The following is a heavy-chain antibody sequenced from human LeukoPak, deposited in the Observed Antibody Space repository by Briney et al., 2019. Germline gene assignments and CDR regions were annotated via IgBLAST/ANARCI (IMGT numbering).Heavy chain of an antibody. CDR1: GFTFSSYG. J-gene: IGHJ4*02. Sequence: GGSLRLSCAASGFTFSSYGMHWVRQAPGKGLEWVAFIRYDGSNKYYADSVKGRFTISRENSKKMLYLQMNSLRVDDTAVYYCVGGDFHYWGQGTLVTVSS. CDR2: IRYDGSNK. CDR3: VGGDFHY. D-gene: IGHD3-16*01. V-gene: IGHV3-30*02.